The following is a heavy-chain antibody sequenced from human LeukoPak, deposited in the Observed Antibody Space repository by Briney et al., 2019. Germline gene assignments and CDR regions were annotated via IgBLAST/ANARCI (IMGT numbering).Heavy chain of an antibody. J-gene: IGHJ6*03. Sequence: SQTLSLTCTVSGGSISSGDYYWSWIRQPPGKGLEWIGYIYYSGSTYYNPSLKSRVTISVDTSKNQFSLKLSSVAAADTAVYYCGRDVRGYCSGGSCYHYYYYYMDVWGKGTTVTVSS. D-gene: IGHD2-15*01. CDR2: IYYSGST. CDR1: GGSISSGDYY. CDR3: GRDVRGYCSGGSCYHYYYYYMDV. V-gene: IGHV4-30-4*08.